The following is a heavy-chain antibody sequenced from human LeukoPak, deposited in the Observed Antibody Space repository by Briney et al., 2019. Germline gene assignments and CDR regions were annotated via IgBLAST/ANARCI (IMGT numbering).Heavy chain of an antibody. J-gene: IGHJ6*02. CDR2: ISYDGSNK. V-gene: IGHV3-30*04. D-gene: IGHD5-18*01. CDR1: GFTFSSYA. Sequence: HPGGSLRLSCAASGFTFSSYAMHWVRQAPGKGLEWVAVISYDGSNKYYADSVKGRFTISRDNSKNTLYLQMNSLRAEDTAVYYCARVGAMVNYYYYGMDVWGQGTTVTVSS. CDR3: ARVGAMVNYYYYGMDV.